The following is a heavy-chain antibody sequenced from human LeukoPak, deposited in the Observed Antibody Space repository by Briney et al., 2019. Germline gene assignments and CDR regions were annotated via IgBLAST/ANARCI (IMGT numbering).Heavy chain of an antibody. Sequence: GGSLRLSCAASGFNFRDYSMNWVRQAPGKGLEWISYTSTSSSTIYYTDSVKGRFTISRDNAKNSLSLRMNSLSAEDTAVYYCATGYSSGWYFYFQHWGQGSLVSVSS. CDR1: GFNFRDYS. V-gene: IGHV3-48*04. D-gene: IGHD6-19*01. CDR3: ATGYSSGWYFYFQH. J-gene: IGHJ1*01. CDR2: TSTSSSTI.